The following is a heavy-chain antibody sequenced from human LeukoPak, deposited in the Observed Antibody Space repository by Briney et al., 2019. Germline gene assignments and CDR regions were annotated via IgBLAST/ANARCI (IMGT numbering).Heavy chain of an antibody. CDR2: ISYDGSNK. Sequence: PGGSLRLSCAASGFTFGSYGMHWVRQAPGKGLEWVAVISYDGSNKYYADSVKGRFTISRDNSKNTLYLQMNSLRAEDTAVYYCAKDSYDSSGHSIDYWGQGTLVTVSS. J-gene: IGHJ4*02. CDR3: AKDSYDSSGHSIDY. CDR1: GFTFGSYG. V-gene: IGHV3-30*18. D-gene: IGHD3-22*01.